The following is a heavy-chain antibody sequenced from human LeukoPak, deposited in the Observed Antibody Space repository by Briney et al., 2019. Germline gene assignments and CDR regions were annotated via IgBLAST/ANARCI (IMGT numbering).Heavy chain of an antibody. J-gene: IGHJ1*01. CDR2: INPSGGST. D-gene: IGHD6-13*01. V-gene: IGHV1-46*01. CDR3: VRGPTMAAAGAEYFQH. Sequence: ASVKVSCKASGCTFTSYYMHWVRQAPGQGLEWMGIINPSGGSTSYAQKFQGRVTMTRDTSTSTVYMELSSLRSEDTAVYYCVRGPTMAAAGAEYFQHWGQGTLVTVSS. CDR1: GCTFTSYY.